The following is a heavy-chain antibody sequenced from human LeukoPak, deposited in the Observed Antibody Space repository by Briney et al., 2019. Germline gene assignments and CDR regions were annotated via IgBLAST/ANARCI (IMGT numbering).Heavy chain of an antibody. Sequence: SETLSLTCTVSGGSISSYYWSWIRQPAGKGLEWIGRIYTNGSTNYNPSLKSRVAISGDTSKNQFSLRLSSVTAADTAVYYCARVYLLVGAEDYWGQGILVTVSS. CDR1: GGSISSYY. V-gene: IGHV4-4*07. D-gene: IGHD2-15*01. CDR2: IYTNGST. CDR3: ARVYLLVGAEDY. J-gene: IGHJ4*02.